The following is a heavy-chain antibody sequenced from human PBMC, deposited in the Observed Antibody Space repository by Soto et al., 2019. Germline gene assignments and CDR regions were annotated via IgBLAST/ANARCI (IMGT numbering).Heavy chain of an antibody. J-gene: IGHJ4*02. CDR2: IYYSGST. Sequence: SETLSLTCTVSGGSISSYYWSRIRQPPGKGLEWIGYIYYSGSTNYNPSLKSRVTISVDTSKNQFSLKLSSVTAADTAVYYCARHVYSSSYFDYWGQGTLVTVSS. D-gene: IGHD6-6*01. V-gene: IGHV4-59*08. CDR3: ARHVYSSSYFDY. CDR1: GGSISSYY.